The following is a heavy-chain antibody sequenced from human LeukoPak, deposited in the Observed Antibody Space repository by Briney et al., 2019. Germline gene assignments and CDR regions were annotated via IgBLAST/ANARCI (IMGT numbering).Heavy chain of an antibody. J-gene: IGHJ3*02. D-gene: IGHD3-22*01. CDR1: GGSISSIVYY. V-gene: IGHV4-39*07. CDR3: ARANYYDTSGYSRGAFDI. Sequence: PSETLSLTCTVSGGSISSIVYYRGWIRQPPGKGLEWIGSIYYSVSTYYNPSLKSRVTISLDTSKNQFSLKLSSVTAADTAVYYCARANYYDTSGYSRGAFDIWGQGTMVTVSS. CDR2: IYYSVST.